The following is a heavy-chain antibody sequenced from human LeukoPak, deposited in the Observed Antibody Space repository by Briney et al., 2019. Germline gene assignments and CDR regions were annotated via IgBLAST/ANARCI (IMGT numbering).Heavy chain of an antibody. CDR1: GFTFSTYW. CDR3: ARDYYASGSPNDY. D-gene: IGHD3-10*01. Sequence: GGSLRLSCAASGFTFSTYWMHWVRQAPGKGLVWLSRINSDGSSTNYADSVKGRFTVSRDNAKNTLYLQMNSLRAEDTAVYYCARDYYASGSPNDYWGQGTLVTVSS. V-gene: IGHV3-74*01. CDR2: INSDGSST. J-gene: IGHJ4*02.